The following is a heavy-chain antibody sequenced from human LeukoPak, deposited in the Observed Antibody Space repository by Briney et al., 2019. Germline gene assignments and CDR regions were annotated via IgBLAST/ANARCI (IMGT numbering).Heavy chain of an antibody. J-gene: IGHJ6*04. CDR3: ARGRSLVLMPYMDV. D-gene: IGHD2-8*01. CDR1: GYSFSDYA. V-gene: IGHV1-18*01. CDR2: ISPKSADT. Sequence: ASVKLSCEACGYSFSDYAITWVRQVRGQGLECMGWISPKSADTLFAQKLQGRVNMTTDTSTSTAYMELRSLRSDDTAVHLCARGRSLVLMPYMDVWGKGTTVSVSS.